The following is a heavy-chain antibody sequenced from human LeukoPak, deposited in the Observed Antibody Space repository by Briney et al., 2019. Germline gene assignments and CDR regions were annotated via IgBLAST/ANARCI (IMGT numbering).Heavy chain of an antibody. J-gene: IGHJ5*02. Sequence: SETLSLTCAVYGGSFSGYYWSWIRQPPGKGLEWIGEINHSGSTNYNPSLKSRVTISVDTSKNQFSLKLSSVTAADTAVYYCARVWETNPYYYGSGRKSEYNWFDPWGQGTLVTVSS. D-gene: IGHD3-10*01. CDR3: ARVWETNPYYYGSGRKSEYNWFDP. CDR1: GGSFSGYY. V-gene: IGHV4-34*01. CDR2: INHSGST.